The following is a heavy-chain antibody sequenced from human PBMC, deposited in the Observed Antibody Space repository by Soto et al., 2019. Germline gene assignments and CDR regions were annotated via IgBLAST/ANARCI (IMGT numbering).Heavy chain of an antibody. CDR3: ARDAGQRAYYYYSCCYYNDDAFDF. V-gene: IGHV1-18*01. Sequence: ASVKVSCKASGYTFTSYGISWVRQAPGQGLEWMGWISAYNGNTNYAQKLQGRVTMTTDASTSTAYMELRSLRSEDTAVYYCARDAGQRAYYYYSCCYYNDDAFDFWGQGTMDTVSS. D-gene: IGHD1-26*01. CDR1: GYTFTSYG. CDR2: ISAYNGNT. J-gene: IGHJ3*01.